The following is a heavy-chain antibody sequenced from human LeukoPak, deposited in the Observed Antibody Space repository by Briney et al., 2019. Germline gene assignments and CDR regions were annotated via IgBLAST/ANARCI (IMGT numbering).Heavy chain of an antibody. V-gene: IGHV3-7*03. CDR2: INSDGSEG. Sequence: GGSLRLSCAVSGFTFIGFWMSWSRQAPGKGLEWVASINSDGSEGYYADVVKGRFTISRDNAKNSLYLQINSLRAEDTAVYYCAKAPPYKKYFDYWGQGTLVTVSS. J-gene: IGHJ4*02. CDR3: AKAPPYKKYFDY. D-gene: IGHD1-1*01. CDR1: GFTFIGFW.